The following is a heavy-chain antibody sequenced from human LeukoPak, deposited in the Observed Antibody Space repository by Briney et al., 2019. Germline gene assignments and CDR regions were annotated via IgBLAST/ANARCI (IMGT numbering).Heavy chain of an antibody. J-gene: IGHJ6*03. Sequence: PGGSLRLSCEVSGFIFRTYWMDWVRQAPGRGLEWVANIKEDGSGKYYVDSVKGRFTISRDNAKNSLYLEMNSLRAEDTAVYYCARALEVWGKGTTVTVSS. CDR3: ARALEV. CDR1: GFIFRTYW. CDR2: IKEDGSGK. V-gene: IGHV3-7*01.